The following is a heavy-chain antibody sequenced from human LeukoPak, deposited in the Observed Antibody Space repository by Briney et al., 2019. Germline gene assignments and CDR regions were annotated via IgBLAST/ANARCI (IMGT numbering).Heavy chain of an antibody. V-gene: IGHV3-21*01. Sequence: PGGSLRLSCAASGFTFSSYGMHWVRQAPGKGLEWVSSISSSSTYIYYADSVKGRFTISRDNAKNSLYLQMNSLRVEDTAVYYCARETDSTLFDYWGQGTLVTVSS. CDR1: GFTFSSYG. D-gene: IGHD2-2*01. J-gene: IGHJ4*02. CDR2: ISSSSTYI. CDR3: ARETDSTLFDY.